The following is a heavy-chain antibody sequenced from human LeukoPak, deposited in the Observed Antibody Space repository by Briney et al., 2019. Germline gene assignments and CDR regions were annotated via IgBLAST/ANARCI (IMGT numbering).Heavy chain of an antibody. Sequence: GASVKVSCKASGYTFIDYFIHWMRQTPGQGLEWLGWINPNSGVTRYAQKFQDWVTMTRATAAYMELSSLKSDDTAVYYCVRAVSGTLGGAFDIWGQGTAVTVSS. CDR3: VRAVSGTLGGAFDI. D-gene: IGHD1-7*01. CDR1: GYTFIDYF. V-gene: IGHV1-2*04. J-gene: IGHJ3*02. CDR2: INPNSGVT.